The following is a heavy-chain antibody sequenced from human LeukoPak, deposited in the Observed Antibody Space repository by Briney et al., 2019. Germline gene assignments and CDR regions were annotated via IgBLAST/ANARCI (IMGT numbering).Heavy chain of an antibody. J-gene: IGHJ4*02. V-gene: IGHV4-59*01. CDR2: INYNGNT. CDR3: ASTVGWLQFGLAIYY. CDR1: GDSIDSFY. D-gene: IGHD5-24*01. Sequence: SETLSLTCTVSGDSIDSFYWSWIRQPPGRGLEWIGYINYNGNTNYNPSLKSRVTISVDTSENQFSLNLSSVTAADTAVYYCASTVGWLQFGLAIYYWGQGTLVTVAS.